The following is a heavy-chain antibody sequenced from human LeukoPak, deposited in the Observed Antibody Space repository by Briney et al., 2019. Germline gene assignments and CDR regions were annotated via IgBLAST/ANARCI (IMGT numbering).Heavy chain of an antibody. CDR3: ARDDCSTTPCYAY. J-gene: IGHJ4*02. CDR1: GYTFTSYG. CDR2: IWYDGSKT. D-gene: IGHD2-2*01. Sequence: SCKASGYTFTSYGISWVRQAPGQGLEWVAAIWYDGSKTSYTDSVKGRFTVSRDISKNTVYLQMNGLKAEDTAVYYCARDDCSTTPCYAYWGQGTLVTVSS. V-gene: IGHV3-33*01.